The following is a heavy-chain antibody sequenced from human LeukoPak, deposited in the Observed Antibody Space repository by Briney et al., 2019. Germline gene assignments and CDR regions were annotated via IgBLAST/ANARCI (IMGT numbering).Heavy chain of an antibody. D-gene: IGHD4-23*01. V-gene: IGHV4-39*01. CDR3: ARHWVVTPNY. CDR1: GGSISNSSYY. CDR2: IYYSGSA. J-gene: IGHJ4*02. Sequence: SETLSLTCIVSGGSISNSSYYWGWIRQSPGKGLEWIGSIYYSGSAYYNPSLKSRVTISVDTSKNQFSLKLTSVTAADTAVYYCARHWVVTPNYWGQGTLVTVSS.